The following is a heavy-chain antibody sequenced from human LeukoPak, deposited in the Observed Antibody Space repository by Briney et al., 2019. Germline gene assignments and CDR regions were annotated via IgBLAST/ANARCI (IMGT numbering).Heavy chain of an antibody. V-gene: IGHV3-66*01. CDR3: ARDSAVPAAQLDH. Sequence: GGSLRLSCAASGFTFSSYAMSWVRQAPGKGLEWVSVIYSGGATYYTDSVKGRFTMSRHTSKNTLDLQMNSLRVEDTAVYYCARDSAVPAAQLDHWGQGTLVTVSS. CDR1: GFTFSSYA. CDR2: IYSGGAT. D-gene: IGHD2-2*01. J-gene: IGHJ4*02.